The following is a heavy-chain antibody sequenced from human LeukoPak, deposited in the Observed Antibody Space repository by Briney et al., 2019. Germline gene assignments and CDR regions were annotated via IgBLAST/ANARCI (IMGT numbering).Heavy chain of an antibody. Sequence: GGSLRLSCAASGFTVSSNYMSWVRQAPGRGLEWVSVIYSGGSTYYADSVEGRFTISRDNSKNTLYLQMNSLRAEDTAVYYCAAGWDWYYFDYWGQGTLVTVSS. CDR3: AAGWDWYYFDY. CDR2: IYSGGST. J-gene: IGHJ4*02. CDR1: GFTVSSNY. V-gene: IGHV3-53*01. D-gene: IGHD1-26*01.